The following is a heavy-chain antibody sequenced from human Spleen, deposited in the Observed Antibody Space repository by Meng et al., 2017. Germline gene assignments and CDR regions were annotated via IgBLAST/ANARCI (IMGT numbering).Heavy chain of an antibody. CDR3: ARGTPGRSYSDY. Sequence: QVHPLQSGTEVKKPGAYVKVSCKASDYPFTGYGVSWVRQAPGQGLEWMAWLGAHDGDTSHAPKFQGRVTVSADRPTATAYMELRSLRSDDTAVYYCARGTPGRSYSDYWGQGTLVTVSS. J-gene: IGHJ4*02. D-gene: IGHD3-10*01. V-gene: IGHV1-18*01. CDR2: LGAHDGDT. CDR1: DYPFTGYG.